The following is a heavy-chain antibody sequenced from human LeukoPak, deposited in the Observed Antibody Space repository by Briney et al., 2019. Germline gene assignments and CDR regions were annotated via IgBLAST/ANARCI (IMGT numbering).Heavy chain of an antibody. Sequence: ASVKVSCKASGYTFTNYGISWVRQAPGQGLEWMGWISGYDGNTNYAQNLQGRVAMTTDTSTSTAYMEVRSLRSDDTAVYYCVRGGRRSGYTEYDYWGQGTLVTVSS. J-gene: IGHJ4*02. CDR2: ISGYDGNT. V-gene: IGHV1-18*01. CDR3: VRGGRRSGYTEYDY. D-gene: IGHD3-16*02. CDR1: GYTFTNYG.